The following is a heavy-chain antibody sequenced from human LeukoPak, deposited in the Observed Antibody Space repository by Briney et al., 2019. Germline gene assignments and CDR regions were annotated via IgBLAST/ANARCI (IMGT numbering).Heavy chain of an antibody. CDR3: ATSKYQLLLDAFDI. D-gene: IGHD2-2*01. Sequence: SETLSLTCAVSGGSFSGYYWSWIRQPPGKGLEWIGEINHSGSTNHNPSLQSRVTISVDTSKNQFSLKLSSVTAADTAVYYCATSKYQLLLDAFDIWGQGTMVTVSS. J-gene: IGHJ3*02. V-gene: IGHV4-34*01. CDR1: GGSFSGYY. CDR2: INHSGST.